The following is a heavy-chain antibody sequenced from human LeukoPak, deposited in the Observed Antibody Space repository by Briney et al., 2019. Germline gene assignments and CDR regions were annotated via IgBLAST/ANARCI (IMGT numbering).Heavy chain of an antibody. J-gene: IGHJ6*02. CDR2: ISAYNGNT. V-gene: IGHV1-18*01. CDR1: GYTFTRYG. D-gene: IGHD3-9*01. Sequence: ASVKVSCKASGYTFTRYGISWVRQAPGQGLEWMGWISAYNGNTNYAQKLQGRVTVTTDTSTSTAYMELRSLRSDDTAVYYCARDQDFDWLQNYYYYYGMDVWGQGTTVTVSS. CDR3: ARDQDFDWLQNYYYYYGMDV.